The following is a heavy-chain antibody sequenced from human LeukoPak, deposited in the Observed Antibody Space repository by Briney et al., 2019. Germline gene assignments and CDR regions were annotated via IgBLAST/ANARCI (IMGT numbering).Heavy chain of an antibody. CDR2: ISWNSGSI. V-gene: IGHV3-9*01. Sequence: GGSLRLSCAASGFTFDDYAMHWVRQAPGKGLEWVSGISWNSGSIGYADSVKGRFTISRDNAKNSPYLQMNSLRAEDTALYYCAKDRSWGQGTLVTVSS. J-gene: IGHJ4*02. CDR1: GFTFDDYA. CDR3: AKDRS.